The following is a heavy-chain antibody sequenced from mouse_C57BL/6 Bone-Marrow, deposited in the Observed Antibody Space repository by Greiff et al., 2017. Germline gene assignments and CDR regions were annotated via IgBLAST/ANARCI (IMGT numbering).Heavy chain of an antibody. D-gene: IGHD2-1*01. J-gene: IGHJ2*01. CDR3: ASGGYYGNRFDY. CDR1: GYAFTNYL. V-gene: IGHV1-54*01. Sequence: QVQLKQSGAELVRPGTSVKVSCKASGYAFTNYLIEWVKQRPGQGLEWIGVINPGSGGTNYNEKFKGKATLTADKSSSTAYMQLSSLTSEDSEVYFCASGGYYGNRFDYWGQGTTLTVSS. CDR2: INPGSGGT.